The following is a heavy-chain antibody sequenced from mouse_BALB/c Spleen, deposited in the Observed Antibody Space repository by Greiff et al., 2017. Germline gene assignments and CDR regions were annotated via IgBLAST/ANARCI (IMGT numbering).Heavy chain of an antibody. J-gene: IGHJ1*01. D-gene: IGHD1-1*01. V-gene: IGHV5-6-5*01. CDR1: GFTFSSYA. CDR2: ISSGGST. CDR3: AKSYYGSSYWYFDV. Sequence: EVKVVESGGGLVKPGGSLKLSCAASGFTFSSYAMSWVRQTPEKRLEWVASISSGGSTYYPDSVKGRFTISRDNARNILYLQMSSLRSEDTAMYYCAKSYYGSSYWYFDVWGAGTTVTVSS.